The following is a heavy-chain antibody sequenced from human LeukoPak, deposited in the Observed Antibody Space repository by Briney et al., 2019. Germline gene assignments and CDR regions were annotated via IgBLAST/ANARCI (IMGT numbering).Heavy chain of an antibody. V-gene: IGHV4-59*01. CDR2: IYYSGST. CDR3: ARAKAADDYVWGSYRPNWFDP. CDR1: GGSISSYY. Sequence: PSETLSLTCTVSGGSISSYYWSWIRQPPGKGLEWIGYIYYSGSTNYNPSLKSRVTISVATSKNQFSLKLSSVTAADTAVYYCARAKAADDYVWGSYRPNWFDPWGQGTLVTVSS. D-gene: IGHD3-16*02. J-gene: IGHJ5*02.